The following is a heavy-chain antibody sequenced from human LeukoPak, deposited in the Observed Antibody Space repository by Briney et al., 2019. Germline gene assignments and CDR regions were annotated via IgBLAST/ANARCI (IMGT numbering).Heavy chain of an antibody. V-gene: IGHV3-23*01. Sequence: PGGSLRLSCAASGFTFSSYAMSWVRQAPGKGLEGVSAISGSGGSTYYADSVKGRFTISRDNSKNTLYLQMNSLRAEDTAVYYCAKEKGGWGVPGSEYWGRGTLVSVSS. CDR3: AKEKGGWGVPGSEY. CDR1: GFTFSSYA. CDR2: ISGSGGST. D-gene: IGHD1-26*01. J-gene: IGHJ4*02.